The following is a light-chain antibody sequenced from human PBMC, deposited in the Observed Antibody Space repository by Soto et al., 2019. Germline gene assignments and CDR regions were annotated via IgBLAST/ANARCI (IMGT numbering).Light chain of an antibody. CDR2: DTS. CDR3: QQYNSYSVT. J-gene: IGKJ1*01. Sequence: DIQMTQSPSTLSASVGDRVTITCRASQRISSWLAWYQQKPGKAPKFLLNDTSSLESGVPSRFSGSRSGTELTITISSLQPDDFEDSYCQQYNSYSVTFGQGTKVEIK. CDR1: QRISSW. V-gene: IGKV1-5*01.